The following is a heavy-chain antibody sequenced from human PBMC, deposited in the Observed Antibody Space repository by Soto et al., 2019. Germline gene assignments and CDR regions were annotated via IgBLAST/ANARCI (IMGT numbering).Heavy chain of an antibody. V-gene: IGHV1-69*13. CDR2: IIPIFGTA. J-gene: IGHJ4*02. D-gene: IGHD6-6*01. CDR1: GGTFSSYA. CDR3: ARERALVPGRFRTVYYFDY. Sequence: ASVKVSCKASGGTFSSYAISVVRQAPGQGLEWMGGIIPIFGTANYAQKFQGRVTITADESTSTDYMELGSLRSEDTAVYYCARERALVPGRFRTVYYFDYWRQGTRVTVPS.